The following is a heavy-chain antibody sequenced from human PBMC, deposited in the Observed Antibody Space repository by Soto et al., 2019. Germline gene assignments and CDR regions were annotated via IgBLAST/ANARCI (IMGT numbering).Heavy chain of an antibody. Sequence: SETLSLTCAVSGGSISSGGYSWSWIRQPPGKGLEWIGYIYHSGSTNYNPSLKSRVTISVDKSRNQISLKLTSVTAADTAVYYCSRDSPGATVAFDLWGRGTLVTVSS. V-gene: IGHV4-30-2*01. CDR3: SRDSPGATVAFDL. D-gene: IGHD3-10*01. CDR2: IYHSGST. J-gene: IGHJ2*01. CDR1: GGSISSGGYS.